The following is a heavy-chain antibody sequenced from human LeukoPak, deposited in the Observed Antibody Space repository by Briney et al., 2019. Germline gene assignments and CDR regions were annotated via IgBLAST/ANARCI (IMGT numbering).Heavy chain of an antibody. V-gene: IGHV4-34*01. D-gene: IGHD3-22*01. J-gene: IGHJ5*02. CDR3: ARQRHYYDSSGYYSLPNWFDP. CDR2: INHSGST. Sequence: ETLSLTCAVYGGSFSGYYWSWIRQPPGKGLEWIGEINHSGSTNYNPSLKSRVTISVDTSKNQFSLKLSSVTAADTAVYYCARQRHYYDSSGYYSLPNWFDPWGQGTLVTVSS. CDR1: GGSFSGYY.